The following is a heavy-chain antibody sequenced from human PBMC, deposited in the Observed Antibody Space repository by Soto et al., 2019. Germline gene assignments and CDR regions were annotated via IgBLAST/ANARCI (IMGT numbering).Heavy chain of an antibody. CDR3: ARGITMLRGANNWFAP. CDR1: GGSFSGYY. CDR2: INHSGST. J-gene: IGHJ5*02. Sequence: SETLSLTCAVYGGSFSGYYWSWIRQPPGKGLEWIGEINHSGSTNYNPSLKSRVTISVDTSKNQFSLKLSSVTAADTAVYYCARGITMLRGANNWFAPWGLGTLVTVSS. D-gene: IGHD3-10*01. V-gene: IGHV4-34*01.